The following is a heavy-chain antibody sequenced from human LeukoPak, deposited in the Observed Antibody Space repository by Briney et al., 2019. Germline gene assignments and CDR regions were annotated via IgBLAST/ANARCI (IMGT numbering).Heavy chain of an antibody. Sequence: GGSLRLSCAVSGITLSNYGMSWVRQAPGKGLEWVAGISDSGGSTYYADSVKGRFTIFRDNSKNTLYLQMNSLRAEDTAVFYCAKDYYGSGTTETFDSWGQGTLVTVSS. V-gene: IGHV3-23*01. J-gene: IGHJ4*02. D-gene: IGHD3-10*01. CDR1: GITLSNYG. CDR3: AKDYYGSGTTETFDS. CDR2: ISDSGGST.